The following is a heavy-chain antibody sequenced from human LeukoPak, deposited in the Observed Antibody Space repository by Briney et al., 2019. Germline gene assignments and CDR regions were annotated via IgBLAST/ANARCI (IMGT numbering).Heavy chain of an antibody. Sequence: SETLSLTCAVYGGSFSDYSWSWIRQPPGKGLEWIGGINHSGGTNHNPSLMSRVIMSVDTSKNQFSLKLSSVTAADTAVYYCARVGVAAAAGDYMDVWGKGTTVTVSS. V-gene: IGHV4-34*01. CDR2: INHSGGT. CDR3: ARVGVAAAAGDYMDV. J-gene: IGHJ6*03. D-gene: IGHD6-13*01. CDR1: GGSFSDYS.